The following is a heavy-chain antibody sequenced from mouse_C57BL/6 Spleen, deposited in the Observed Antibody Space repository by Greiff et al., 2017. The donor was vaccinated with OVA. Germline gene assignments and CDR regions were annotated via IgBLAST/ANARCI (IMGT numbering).Heavy chain of an antibody. J-gene: IGHJ4*01. V-gene: IGHV1-15*01. CDR1: GYTFTDYE. D-gene: IGHD1-1*01. Sequence: QVQLQQSGAELVRPGASVTLSCKASGYTFTDYEMHWVKQPPVHGLEWIGAIDPETGGTAYNQKFKGKAILTADKSSSTAYMELRSLTSEDSAVYYCTSYYGVRYAMDYWGQGTSVTVSS. CDR2: IDPETGGT. CDR3: TSYYGVRYAMDY.